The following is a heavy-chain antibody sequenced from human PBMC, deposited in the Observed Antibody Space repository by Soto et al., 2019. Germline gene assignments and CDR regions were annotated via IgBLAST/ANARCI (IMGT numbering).Heavy chain of an antibody. CDR2: ISYDGSNK. J-gene: IGHJ6*02. D-gene: IGHD6-6*01. Sequence: GGSLRLSCAASGFTFSSYGMHWVRQAPGKGLEWVAVISYDGSNKYYADSVKGRFTISRDNSKNTLYLQMNSLRAEDTAVYYCAKGGRSSSSLNFRPTRHYYYYGMDVWGQGTTVTVSS. V-gene: IGHV3-30*18. CDR3: AKGGRSSSSLNFRPTRHYYYYGMDV. CDR1: GFTFSSYG.